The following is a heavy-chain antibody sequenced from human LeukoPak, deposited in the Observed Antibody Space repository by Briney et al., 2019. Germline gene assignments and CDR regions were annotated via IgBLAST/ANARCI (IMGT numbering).Heavy chain of an antibody. CDR2: IRYDGSNK. V-gene: IGHV3-30*02. Sequence: SCKASGGTFSSYAISWVRQAPGKGLEWVAFIRYDGSNKYYADSVKGRFTISRDNAKNSLFLQMNSLRDEDTAVYYCARETGSDGECQFDNWGQGTLVTVSS. CDR1: GGTFSSYA. CDR3: ARETGSDGECQFDN. J-gene: IGHJ4*02. D-gene: IGHD2-21*01.